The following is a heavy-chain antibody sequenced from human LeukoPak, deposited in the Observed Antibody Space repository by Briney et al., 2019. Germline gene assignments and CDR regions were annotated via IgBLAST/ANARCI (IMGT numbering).Heavy chain of an antibody. J-gene: IGHJ4*02. Sequence: GGSLRLSCAASGFTFSSYAMSWVRQAPGKGLEWVSAISGSGGSTYYADSVKGRFTISRDNSKNTLYLQMNSLRAEDTAVYYCAKGATEWLVGPRWFDYWGQGTLVTVSS. CDR2: ISGSGGST. CDR3: AKGATEWLVGPRWFDY. D-gene: IGHD6-19*01. V-gene: IGHV3-23*01. CDR1: GFTFSSYA.